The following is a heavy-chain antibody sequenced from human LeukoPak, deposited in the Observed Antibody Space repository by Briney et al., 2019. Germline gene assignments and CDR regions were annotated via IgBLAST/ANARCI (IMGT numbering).Heavy chain of an antibody. CDR3: ARDRFGILLWY. CDR1: GFTFSPYW. V-gene: IGHV3-53*01. J-gene: IGHJ4*02. D-gene: IGHD4-23*01. CDR2: IFSSDNT. Sequence: GGSLRLSRAASGFTFSPYWMHWVRQAPGKGLEWVSVIFSSDNTYYGDSVKGRFTISRDNSKNTLYLQMNSLRAEDTAMYYCARDRFGILLWYWGQGTLVTVSS.